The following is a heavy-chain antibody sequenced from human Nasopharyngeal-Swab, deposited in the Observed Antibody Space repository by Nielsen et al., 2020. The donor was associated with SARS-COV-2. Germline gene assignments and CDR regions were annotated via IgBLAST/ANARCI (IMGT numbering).Heavy chain of an antibody. CDR3: AKGEDSSGWYPPGFDP. Sequence: GESLKISCAASGFTFSTYAMSWVRQAPGKGLEWVSGISGSGGRTYYADSVKGRFTISRDNAKNTLYLQMSSLRAEDTAIYYCAKGEDSSGWYPPGFDPWGQGTLVTVSS. CDR1: GFTFSTYA. V-gene: IGHV3-23*01. J-gene: IGHJ5*02. D-gene: IGHD6-19*01. CDR2: ISGSGGRT.